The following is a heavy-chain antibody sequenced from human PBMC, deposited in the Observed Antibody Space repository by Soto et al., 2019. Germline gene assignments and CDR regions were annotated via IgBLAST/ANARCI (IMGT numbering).Heavy chain of an antibody. CDR2: ISYDGSNK. J-gene: IGHJ5*02. CDR1: GFTFSSYA. CDR3: AMSDYDSSGYLS. V-gene: IGHV3-30-3*01. Sequence: PGGSLGIACSASGFTFSSYAMHWVRQAPGKGLEWVAVISYDGSNKYYADSVKGRFTISRDNSKNTLYLQMNSLRAEDTAVYYCAMSDYDSSGYLSWGQGTLVTVSS. D-gene: IGHD3-22*01.